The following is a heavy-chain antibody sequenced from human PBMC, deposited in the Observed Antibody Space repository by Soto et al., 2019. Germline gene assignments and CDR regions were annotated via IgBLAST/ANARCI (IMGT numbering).Heavy chain of an antibody. CDR2: ISSSSSTI. Sequence: GGSLRLSCAASGFTFSSYSMNWVRQAPGKGLEWVSYISSSSSTIYYADSVKGRFTISRDNAKNSLYLQMNSLRDEDTAVYYCAGPLLFGEYYFDYWGQGTLVTVSS. CDR3: AGPLLFGEYYFDY. V-gene: IGHV3-48*02. J-gene: IGHJ4*02. CDR1: GFTFSSYS. D-gene: IGHD3-3*01.